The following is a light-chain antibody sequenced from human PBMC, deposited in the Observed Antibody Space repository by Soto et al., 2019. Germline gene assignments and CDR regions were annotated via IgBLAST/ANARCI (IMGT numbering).Light chain of an antibody. CDR2: EVS. CDR3: NSYTGGSTRV. J-gene: IGLJ1*01. Sequence: QSVLTQPPSVSGSPGQSVAISCTGTSSDVGSYNRVSWYQQPPGAAPKLMIYEVSNRPSGVPDRFSGSKSGNTASLTISGLQAEDEADYYCNSYTGGSTRVFGTGTKVT. V-gene: IGLV2-18*02. CDR1: SSDVGSYNR.